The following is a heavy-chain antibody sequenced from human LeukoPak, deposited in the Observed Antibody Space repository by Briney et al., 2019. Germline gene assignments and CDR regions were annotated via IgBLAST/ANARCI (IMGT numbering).Heavy chain of an antibody. J-gene: IGHJ4*02. CDR3: ARDWTTTKGYFDN. Sequence: GASVTDSSMPSGYTFIIQGISWVRQALGQGLEWMGWISGYNDNTDYVEKLQARVTMTTDPSTSTAYMELRSLRSDDTAVYYCARDWTTTKGYFDNWGQGTLVTVSS. CDR1: GYTFIIQG. D-gene: IGHD3/OR15-3a*01. V-gene: IGHV1-18*01. CDR2: ISGYNDNT.